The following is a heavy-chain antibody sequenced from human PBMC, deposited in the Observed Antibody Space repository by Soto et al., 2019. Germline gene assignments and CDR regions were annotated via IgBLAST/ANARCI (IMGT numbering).Heavy chain of an antibody. D-gene: IGHD3-22*01. CDR2: INAGNGNT. V-gene: IGHV1-3*01. CDR3: ARVSQIARAESVNSYYYYGMEV. J-gene: IGHJ6*02. Sequence: EASVKVSCKASGYTFTSYAMHWVRQAPGQRLEWMGWINAGNGNTKDSQKCQGRGTITRETAARTAYMELSSLRSEDTAVYYCARVSQIARAESVNSYYYYGMEVWGQGTTVTVSS. CDR1: GYTFTSYA.